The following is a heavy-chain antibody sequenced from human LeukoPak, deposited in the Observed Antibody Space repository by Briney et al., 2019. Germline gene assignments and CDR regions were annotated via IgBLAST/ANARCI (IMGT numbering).Heavy chain of an antibody. CDR3: ARGITMVRGVIILDY. CDR1: GYTFTSYY. Sequence: VASVKVSCKASGYTFTSYYIHWVRQAPGQGLEWMGGIIPIFGTANYAQKFQGRVTITADESTSTAYMELSSLRSEDTAVYYCARGITMVRGVIILDYWGQGTLVTVSS. CDR2: IIPIFGTA. V-gene: IGHV1-69*13. D-gene: IGHD3-10*01. J-gene: IGHJ4*02.